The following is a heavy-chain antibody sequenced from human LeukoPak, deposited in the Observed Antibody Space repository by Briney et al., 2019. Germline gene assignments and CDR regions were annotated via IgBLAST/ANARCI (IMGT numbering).Heavy chain of an antibody. J-gene: IGHJ4*02. CDR3: ARAGILTPFDY. Sequence: SETLSLTCAVYGGSFSGYYWSWIRQPPGKGLEWIGYNYYSGSTYYNPSLKSRVTISVDTSKNQFSLKLNSVTAADTAVYYCARAGILTPFDYWGQGTLVTVSS. CDR1: GGSFSGYY. D-gene: IGHD3-9*01. CDR2: NYYSGST. V-gene: IGHV4-30-4*08.